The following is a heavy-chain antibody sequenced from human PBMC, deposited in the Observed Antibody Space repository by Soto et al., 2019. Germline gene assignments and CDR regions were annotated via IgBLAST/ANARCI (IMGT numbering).Heavy chain of an antibody. D-gene: IGHD3-22*01. CDR2: INPSGGST. Sequence: QVQLVQSGAEVKKPGASVKVSCKASGYTFTSYYMHWVRQAPGQGLEWMGMINPSGGSTSYAQKFQGRVTMTRDTSTSTVYMELSSLRSEDTAVYYCARSDYYDSSGYAGDCGMDVWGQGTTVTVSS. J-gene: IGHJ6*02. V-gene: IGHV1-46*01. CDR3: ARSDYYDSSGYAGDCGMDV. CDR1: GYTFTSYY.